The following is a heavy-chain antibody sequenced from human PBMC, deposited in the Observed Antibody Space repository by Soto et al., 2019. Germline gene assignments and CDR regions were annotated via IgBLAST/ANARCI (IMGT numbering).Heavy chain of an antibody. J-gene: IGHJ4*02. CDR2: IYWDDDE. Sequence: QITLRESGPTLVKPTQTLTLTCTFSGFSLSTTGAGVGWIRQPPGKALEWLALIYWDDDERYSPSLKSRLTSTKXXAXNXVVLTMTNMDPVDTATYYCARAHYDSCGHYYYYFDYWGQGTLVTVSS. D-gene: IGHD3-22*01. CDR1: GFSLSTTGAG. V-gene: IGHV2-5*02. CDR3: ARAHYDSCGHYYYYFDY.